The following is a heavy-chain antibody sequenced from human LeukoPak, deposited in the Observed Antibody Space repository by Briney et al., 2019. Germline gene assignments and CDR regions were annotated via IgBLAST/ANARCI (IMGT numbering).Heavy chain of an antibody. Sequence: ETLSLTCAVSGGSISSGGYSWSWVRQAPGKGLEWVSGISGSGGSTYYADSVKGRFTISRDNSKNTLYLQMNSLRAEDTAVYYCAKEASLVTVIPGNFDCWGQGTLGTVSS. D-gene: IGHD4-17*01. J-gene: IGHJ4*02. CDR3: AKEASLVTVIPGNFDC. CDR2: ISGSGGST. CDR1: GGSISSGGYS. V-gene: IGHV3-23*01.